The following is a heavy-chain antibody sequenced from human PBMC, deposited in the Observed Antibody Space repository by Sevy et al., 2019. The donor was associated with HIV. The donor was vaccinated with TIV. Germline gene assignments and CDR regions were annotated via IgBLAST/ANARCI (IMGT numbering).Heavy chain of an antibody. CDR3: ARDGGYSDYGMDL. J-gene: IGHJ6*02. CDR1: GFTFSSYN. V-gene: IGHV3-48*01. D-gene: IGHD2-15*01. Sequence: GGSLRLSCVASGFTFSSYNFNWVRQAPGKGLELISFINSGSTIISHADSVKGRFTITRDSVKKSVYLQMNSLRVEDTAAYYCARDGGYSDYGMDLWGQGTTVTVSS. CDR2: INSGSTII.